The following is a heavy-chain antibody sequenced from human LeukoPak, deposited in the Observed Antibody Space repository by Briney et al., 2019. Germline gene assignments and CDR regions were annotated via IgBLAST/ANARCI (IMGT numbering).Heavy chain of an antibody. Sequence: ASLKVSCKASGGTVSSYASSRVRQAPGQGLEWMGWINPNSGGTNYAQKFQGWVTMTRDTSISTAYMELSRLRSDDTAVYYCAREAADRFDYWGQGTLVTVSS. CDR2: INPNSGGT. CDR1: GGTVSSYA. J-gene: IGHJ4*02. CDR3: AREAADRFDY. V-gene: IGHV1-2*04. D-gene: IGHD6-13*01.